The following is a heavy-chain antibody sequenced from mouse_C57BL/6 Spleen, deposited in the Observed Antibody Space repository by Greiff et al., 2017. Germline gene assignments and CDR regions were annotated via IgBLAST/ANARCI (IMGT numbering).Heavy chain of an antibody. D-gene: IGHD2-3*01. CDR1: GYTFTSYW. V-gene: IGHV1-74*01. J-gene: IGHJ2*01. CDR3: AISDDGYYYCDY. CDR2: IHPSDGDT. Sequence: QVQLQQPGAELVKPGASVKVSCKASGYTFTSYWMHWVKQRPGQGLEWIGRIHPSDGDTNYNQKFKGKATLTVDKSSSTAYMQLSSLTSEDSAVYYCAISDDGYYYCDYWGQGTTLTVSS.